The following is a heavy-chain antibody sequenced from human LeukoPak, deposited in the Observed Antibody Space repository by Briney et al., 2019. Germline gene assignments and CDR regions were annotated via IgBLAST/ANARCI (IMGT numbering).Heavy chain of an antibody. Sequence: GGSLRLSCAASGFTFSSYAMSWVRQAPGKGLEWVSAISGSGGSTYYADSVKGRFTISRDNSKNTLYLQMNSLRAEDTAVYYCDPAGGSGWSLNWGQGTLVTVSS. CDR1: GFTFSSYA. J-gene: IGHJ4*02. D-gene: IGHD6-19*01. CDR3: DPAGGSGWSLN. V-gene: IGHV3-23*01. CDR2: ISGSGGST.